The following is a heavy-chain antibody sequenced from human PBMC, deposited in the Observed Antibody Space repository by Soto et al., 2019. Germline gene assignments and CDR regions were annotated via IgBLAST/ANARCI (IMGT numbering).Heavy chain of an antibody. J-gene: IGHJ4*02. CDR2: ISGSGGST. V-gene: IGHV3-23*01. CDR1: GFTFSNYA. Sequence: EVQLLESGGGLVQPGGSLRLSCAASGFTFSNYAVTWVRQAPGKGLEWVSTISGSGGSTYYADSVKGRFTISRDNSKNTLYLQMNSLRAEDTAVYYCAKDQGSSWYEIDYWGQGPLVTVS. D-gene: IGHD6-13*01. CDR3: AKDQGSSWYEIDY.